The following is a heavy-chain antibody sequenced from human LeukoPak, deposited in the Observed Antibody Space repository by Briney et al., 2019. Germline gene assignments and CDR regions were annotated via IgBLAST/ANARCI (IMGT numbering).Heavy chain of an antibody. D-gene: IGHD1-26*01. CDR2: ISGSGGST. CDR1: GFTISSYA. J-gene: IGHJ6*02. V-gene: IGHV3-23*01. Sequence: GGSLRLSCAVSGFTISSYAMSWVRQAPGKGLEWVSPISGSGGSTYYADSVKGRFTISRDNAKNSLYLQMNSLRAEDTALYYCAKSGSPGIYGMDVWGQGTTVTVSS. CDR3: AKSGSPGIYGMDV.